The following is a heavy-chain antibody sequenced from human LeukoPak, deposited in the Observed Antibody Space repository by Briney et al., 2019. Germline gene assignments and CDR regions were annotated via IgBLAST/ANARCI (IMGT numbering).Heavy chain of an antibody. CDR3: ARATTTRTRFDY. CDR1: GFTVSSNY. Sequence: GGSLRLSCAASGFTVSSNYMSWVRQAPGKGLEWVSVIYSGGNTYYADSVKGRFTISRDNSKNTLYLQMNSLRAEDTAVYYCARATTTRTRFDYWGQGTLVTVSS. J-gene: IGHJ4*02. D-gene: IGHD4-17*01. V-gene: IGHV3-53*01. CDR2: IYSGGNT.